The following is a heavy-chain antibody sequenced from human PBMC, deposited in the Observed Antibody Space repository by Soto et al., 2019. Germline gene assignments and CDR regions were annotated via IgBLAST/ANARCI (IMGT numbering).Heavy chain of an antibody. CDR3: ARNVGNSPPGS. Sequence: SETLSLTCTVSGCSISSGAYYWSWIRQHPGKGLEWIGYIYYSGSTYYNPSLESRVTISVDTSRNQFSLKLTSVTAADTAVYHCARNVGNSPPGSWGQGTLVTVSS. CDR1: GCSISSGAYY. D-gene: IGHD1-1*01. J-gene: IGHJ4*02. V-gene: IGHV4-30-4*08. CDR2: IYYSGST.